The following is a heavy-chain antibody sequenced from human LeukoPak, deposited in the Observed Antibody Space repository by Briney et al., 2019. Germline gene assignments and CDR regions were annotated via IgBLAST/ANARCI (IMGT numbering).Heavy chain of an antibody. J-gene: IGHJ4*02. V-gene: IGHV3-74*01. Sequence: PGGSLRLSCAASGFTFSSYNMNWVRQAPGKGLVWVSRISDDGSYTSNVDSVKGRFTISRDNVNNMLYLHMNSLRAEDTAVYYCASFGISWRSSYWGQGTLVTVSS. CDR2: ISDDGSYT. CDR3: ASFGISWRSSY. CDR1: GFTFSSYN. D-gene: IGHD2-21*01.